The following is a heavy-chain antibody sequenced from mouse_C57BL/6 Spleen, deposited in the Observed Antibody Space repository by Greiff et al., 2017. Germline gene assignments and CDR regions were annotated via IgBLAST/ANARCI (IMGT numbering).Heavy chain of an antibody. J-gene: IGHJ3*01. CDR1: GYTFTDYY. CDR2: INPYNGGT. D-gene: IGHD2-13*01. Sequence: VQLQQSGPVLVKPGASVKMSCKASGYTFTDYYMNWVKQRPGKSLEWIGVINPYNGGTSYNQKFKGKATLTVDNSSSTAYMELTSLTSEDSAVXYCARFCDDGFAYWGQGTLVTVSA. V-gene: IGHV1-19*01. CDR3: ARFCDDGFAY.